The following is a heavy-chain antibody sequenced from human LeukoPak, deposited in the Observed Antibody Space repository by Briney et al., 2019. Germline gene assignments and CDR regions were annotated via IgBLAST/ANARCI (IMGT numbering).Heavy chain of an antibody. V-gene: IGHV4-34*01. CDR3: ARAKLYYYGSGSPRWFDP. D-gene: IGHD3-10*01. Sequence: PSETLSLTCAVYGGSFSGYYWSWIRQPPGKGLEWIGEINHSGSTNYNPSLKSRVTISEDTSKNQFSLKLSSVTAADTAVYYCARAKLYYYGSGSPRWFDPWGQGTLVTVSS. CDR1: GGSFSGYY. J-gene: IGHJ5*02. CDR2: INHSGST.